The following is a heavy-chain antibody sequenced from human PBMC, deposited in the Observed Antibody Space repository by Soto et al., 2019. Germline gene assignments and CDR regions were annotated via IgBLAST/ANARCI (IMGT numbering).Heavy chain of an antibody. V-gene: IGHV4-38-2*01. CDR2: VYYNENT. D-gene: IGHD3-10*01. CDR1: GYSITNGYY. CDR3: ARRERYYGSPGWFDP. J-gene: IGHJ5*02. Sequence: SETLSLTCAVSGYSITNGYYWGWIRQPPGKGLEWIGTVYYNENTYYNPSLKSRVTITVDTAKNQFSLNLRSVTAADTAMYFCARRERYYGSPGWFDPWGPGTLVTVSS.